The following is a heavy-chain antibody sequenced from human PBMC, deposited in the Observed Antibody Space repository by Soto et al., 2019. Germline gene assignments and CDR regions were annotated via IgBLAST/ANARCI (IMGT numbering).Heavy chain of an antibody. CDR2: IIPILGIA. Sequence: QVQLVQSGAEVKKPGSSVKVSCKASGGTFSSYTISWVRQAPGQGLEWMGRIIPILGIANYAQKFQSRVTITADKSTSTAYMELSSLRSEDTAVYYCARGFSRGTVTTYAFDIWGQGTMVTVSS. D-gene: IGHD4-17*01. V-gene: IGHV1-69*02. J-gene: IGHJ3*02. CDR1: GGTFSSYT. CDR3: ARGFSRGTVTTYAFDI.